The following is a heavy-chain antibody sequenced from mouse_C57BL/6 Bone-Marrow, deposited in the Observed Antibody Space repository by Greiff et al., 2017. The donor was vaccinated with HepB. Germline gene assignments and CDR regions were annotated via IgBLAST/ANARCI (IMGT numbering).Heavy chain of an antibody. CDR2: INPSNGGT. J-gene: IGHJ3*01. CDR3: ARKGHYGSSPWFAY. V-gene: IGHV1-53*01. Sequence: QVQLQQPGTELVKPGASVKLSCKASGYTFTSYWMHWVKQRPGQGLEWIGNINPSNGGTNYNEKFKGKATLTADKSSSTAYMQFSSLTSEDSAIYYCARKGHYGSSPWFAYWGQGTLVTVSA. CDR1: GYTFTSYW. D-gene: IGHD1-1*01.